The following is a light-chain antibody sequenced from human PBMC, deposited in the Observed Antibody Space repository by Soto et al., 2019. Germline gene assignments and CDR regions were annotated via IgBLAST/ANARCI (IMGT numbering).Light chain of an antibody. CDR2: GNS. CDR1: SSNIGAGYD. V-gene: IGLV1-40*01. J-gene: IGLJ1*01. Sequence: QSVLTQPPSESGAPGQMVTIYCTGSSSNIGAGYDVHWYQQLPGTAPKLLIYGNSNRPSGVPDRFSGSKSGTSASLAITGLQAEDEADYYCQSYDSSLSGFYVFGTGTKLTVL. CDR3: QSYDSSLSGFYV.